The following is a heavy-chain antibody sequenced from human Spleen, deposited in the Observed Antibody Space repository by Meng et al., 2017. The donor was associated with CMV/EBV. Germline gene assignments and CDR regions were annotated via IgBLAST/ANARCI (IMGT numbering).Heavy chain of an antibody. Sequence: GSLRLSCTVSGDSVSSNNFFWAWIRQPPGKGLEWIGSIYYTGNTYYNPSLKSRVTISIDTSKNQFSLKLSSVTAADTAVFYCARGPPYYSWGDVWGQGTTVTVSS. CDR3: ARGPPYYSWGDV. J-gene: IGHJ6*02. D-gene: IGHD2-21*01. CDR2: IYYTGNT. CDR1: GDSVSSNNFF. V-gene: IGHV4-39*07.